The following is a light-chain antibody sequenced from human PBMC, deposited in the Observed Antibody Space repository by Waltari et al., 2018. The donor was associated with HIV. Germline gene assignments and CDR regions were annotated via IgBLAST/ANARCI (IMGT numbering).Light chain of an antibody. V-gene: IGLV2-11*01. J-gene: IGLJ3*02. Sequence: QSALTQPRSVSGSPGQSVPISCTGTSSDVGGYNYVSWYQQHPGKAPKLMIYDVSKRPSGVPDRVAGSTSGNTASLTSSWLQAEDEADYYCCSYAGSYTNWVFGGGTKRTVL. CDR1: SSDVGGYNY. CDR3: CSYAGSYTNWV. CDR2: DVS.